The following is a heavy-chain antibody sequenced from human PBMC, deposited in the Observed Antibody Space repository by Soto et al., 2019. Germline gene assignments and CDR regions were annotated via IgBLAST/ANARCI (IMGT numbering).Heavy chain of an antibody. D-gene: IGHD3-10*01. V-gene: IGHV3-23*01. CDR3: AKEVSYGSGTRGTRYFDY. J-gene: IGHJ4*02. CDR2: ISGSGGST. CDR1: GFTFSSYA. Sequence: GGSLRLSCAASGFTFSSYAMSWVRQAPGKGLEWVSAISGSGGSTYYADSVKGRFTISRDNSKNTLYLQMNSLRAEDTAVYYCAKEVSYGSGTRGTRYFDYWGQGTLVTVSS.